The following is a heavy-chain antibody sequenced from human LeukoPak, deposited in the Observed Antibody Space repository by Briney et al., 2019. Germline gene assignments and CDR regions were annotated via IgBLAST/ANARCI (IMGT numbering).Heavy chain of an antibody. V-gene: IGHV3-30*18. CDR3: AKDLISMVRGSPMDV. J-gene: IGHJ6*02. D-gene: IGHD3-10*01. CDR2: ITYVGYYK. Sequence: GGSLRLSCAAPGFTFSNYGMHSVRQAPAKGLEWVALITYVGYYKYYADCVKGRFTISRDNSKNMYLQMNSLRAEDTAVYYCAKDLISMVRGSPMDVWGQGTTVTVSS. CDR1: GFTFSNYG.